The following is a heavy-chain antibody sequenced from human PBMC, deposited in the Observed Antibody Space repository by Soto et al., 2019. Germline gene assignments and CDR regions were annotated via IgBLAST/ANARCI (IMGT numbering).Heavy chain of an antibody. CDR1: GVSIRSTSYS. CDR2: IDHRGSP. J-gene: IGHJ5*02. D-gene: IGHD6-19*01. CDR3: ARGGSGWQAWNWIDP. Sequence: SETLSLTCNVSGVSIRSTSYSWSWIRQSPGKGLECVGFIDHRGSPYYNPSLECRSTISLATAKNHFSLKLSSVTVADTAGYYWARGGSGWQAWNWIDPWGQGTLVTVSS. V-gene: IGHV4-30-4*08.